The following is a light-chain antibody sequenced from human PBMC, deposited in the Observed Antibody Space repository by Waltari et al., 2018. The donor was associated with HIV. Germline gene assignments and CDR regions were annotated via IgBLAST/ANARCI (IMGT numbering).Light chain of an antibody. J-gene: IGLJ1*01. CDR1: SSNIGNDN. CDR3: TGWDVSLNEYV. Sequence: QSVLTQPPSASGTPGQRVTISCSGSSSNIGNDNVYWYQQLPGTAPKLLIYKNYQRPSGVPDRFSGSKSGTSASLAISGLRSEDEADYYCTGWDVSLNEYVFGSGTKVTVL. CDR2: KNY. V-gene: IGLV1-47*01.